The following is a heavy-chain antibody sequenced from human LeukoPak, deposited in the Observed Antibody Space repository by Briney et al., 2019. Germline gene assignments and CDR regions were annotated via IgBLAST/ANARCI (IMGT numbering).Heavy chain of an antibody. CDR3: AKKVYGSGSYRPSDWFDP. D-gene: IGHD3-10*01. CDR1: GFTFSSYG. J-gene: IGHJ5*02. V-gene: IGHV3-30*18. CDR2: ISYDGSNK. Sequence: GRSLRLSCAASGFTFSSYGMHWVRQAPGKGLEWVAVISYDGSNKYYADSVKGRFTISRDNSKNTLYLQMNSLRAEDTAVYYCAKKVYGSGSYRPSDWFDPWGQGTLVTVSS.